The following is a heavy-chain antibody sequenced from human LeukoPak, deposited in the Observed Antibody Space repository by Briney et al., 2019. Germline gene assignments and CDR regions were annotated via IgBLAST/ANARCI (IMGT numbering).Heavy chain of an antibody. CDR1: GFTFSNYG. V-gene: IGHV3-30*18. CDR3: AKDLTRRYDLWSNKYSPREDYHGMDV. J-gene: IGHJ6*02. D-gene: IGHD3-3*01. CDR2: VSYDGSNK. Sequence: GGSLRLSCVVSGFTFSNYGMHWVRQAPGKGLEWVAIVSYDGSNKYYADSVKGRFTISRDNSKNTLYLQMNSLGAEVTAVYYCAKDLTRRYDLWSNKYSPREDYHGMDVWGQGTTVTVSS.